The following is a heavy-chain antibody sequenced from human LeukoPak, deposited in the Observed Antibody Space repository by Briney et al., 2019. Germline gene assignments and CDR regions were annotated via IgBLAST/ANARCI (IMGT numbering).Heavy chain of an antibody. Sequence: GGSLRLSCAASGFTFSSYGVHWVRQAPAQGLEWVAVISYDGSNKYYADSVKGRFTISRDNSKNTLYPQMNSLRAEDTAVYYCAKNAERGYDSSGYCYWGQGTLVTVSS. J-gene: IGHJ4*02. V-gene: IGHV3-30*18. CDR3: AKNAERGYDSSGYCY. CDR1: GFTFSSYG. CDR2: ISYDGSNK. D-gene: IGHD3-22*01.